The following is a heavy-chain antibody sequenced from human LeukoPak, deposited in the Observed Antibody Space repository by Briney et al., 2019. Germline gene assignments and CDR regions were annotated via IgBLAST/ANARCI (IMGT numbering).Heavy chain of an antibody. CDR3: ARAPSGYYDSSGYYYEGPVFDY. D-gene: IGHD3-22*01. Sequence: VKVSCEASGGTFSSYAISWVRQAPGQGLEWMGGIIPIFGTANYAQKFQGRVTITADESTSTAYMELSSLRSEDTAVYYCARAPSGYYDSSGYYYEGPVFDYWGQGTLVTVSS. CDR2: IIPIFGTA. J-gene: IGHJ4*02. V-gene: IGHV1-69*01. CDR1: GGTFSSYA.